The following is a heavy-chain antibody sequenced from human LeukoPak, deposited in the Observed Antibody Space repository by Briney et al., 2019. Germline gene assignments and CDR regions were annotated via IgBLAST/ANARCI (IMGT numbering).Heavy chain of an antibody. J-gene: IGHJ6*02. CDR1: GYIFTTYA. CDR3: ASHPADSSTYYYGMDV. V-gene: IGHV1-3*01. Sequence: ASVKVSCKASGYIFTTYALHWVRQAPGQRLEWMGWINAGNGNTKYSQKFQGRVTITKDTSASTAYMELSSLRSEDTAVYYCASHPADSSTYYYGMDVWGQGTTVTVSS. D-gene: IGHD6-13*01. CDR2: INAGNGNT.